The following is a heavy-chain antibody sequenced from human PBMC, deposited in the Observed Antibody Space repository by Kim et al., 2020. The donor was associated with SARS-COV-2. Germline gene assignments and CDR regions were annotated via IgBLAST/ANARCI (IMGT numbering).Heavy chain of an antibody. CDR1: GYSFTSYW. J-gene: IGHJ3*02. Sequence: GESLKISCKGSGYSFTSYWIGWVRQMPGKGLEWMGIIYPGDSDTRYSPSFQGQVTISADKSISTAYLQWSSLKASDTAMYYCARPDGSTSCYDCGGDCCQLDDAFDIWGQGTMVTVSS. V-gene: IGHV5-51*01. CDR3: ARPDGSTSCYDCGGDCCQLDDAFDI. CDR2: IYPGDSDT. D-gene: IGHD2-2*01.